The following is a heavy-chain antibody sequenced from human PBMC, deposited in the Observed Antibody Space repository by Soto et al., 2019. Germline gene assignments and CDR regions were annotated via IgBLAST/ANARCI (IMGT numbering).Heavy chain of an antibody. V-gene: IGHV4-30-2*01. CDR1: GGSISSGGYS. J-gene: IGHJ4*02. CDR3: ARGGGYTFDY. D-gene: IGHD3-16*01. CDR2: IYHSGST. Sequence: QLQLQESGSGLVKPSQTLSLTCAVSGGSISSGGYSWSWIRQPPGKGLEWIGYIYHSGSTYYNPSLKGRVPISGDRSKNQFSLKPSSVAAAGTAVYYRARGGGYTFDYWGQGTLVTVSS.